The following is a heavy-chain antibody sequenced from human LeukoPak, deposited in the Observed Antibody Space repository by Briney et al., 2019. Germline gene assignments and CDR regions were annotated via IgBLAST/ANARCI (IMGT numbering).Heavy chain of an antibody. V-gene: IGHV3-23*01. Sequence: PGGSLRLSCAASGFTFSSYAMSWVRQAPGKGLEWVSAISGSGGSTYYADSVKGRFTISGDNAKNSLYLQMNSLRAEDTALYYCARDGSGWYSDYWGQGTLVTVSS. CDR2: ISGSGGST. CDR3: ARDGSGWYSDY. CDR1: GFTFSSYA. J-gene: IGHJ4*02. D-gene: IGHD6-19*01.